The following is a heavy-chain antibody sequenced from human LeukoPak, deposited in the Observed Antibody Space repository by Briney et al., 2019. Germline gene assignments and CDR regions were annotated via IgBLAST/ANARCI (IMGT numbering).Heavy chain of an antibody. Sequence: SETLSLTCNVSGASISGYYWSWIRQPPGKGLEWIGYIYYSGRTTYNPSLKTRVTISGDTSKHHFSLKLTSVTAADTAVYYCARAAQHYYYGMDVWGHGTTVTVSS. CDR1: GASISGYY. CDR2: IYYSGRT. CDR3: ARAAQHYYYGMDV. V-gene: IGHV4-59*01. J-gene: IGHJ6*02.